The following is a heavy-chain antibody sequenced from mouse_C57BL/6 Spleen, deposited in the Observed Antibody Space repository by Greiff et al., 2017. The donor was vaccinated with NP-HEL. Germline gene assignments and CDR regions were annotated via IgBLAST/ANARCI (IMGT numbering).Heavy chain of an antibody. D-gene: IGHD1-1*01. CDR2: IHPTSGST. J-gene: IGHJ4*01. V-gene: IGHV1-64*01. Sequence: QVQLQQSGAELVKPGASVKLSCKASGCTFTSYWMHWVKQRPGQGLEWIGMIHPTSGSTNYNEKFKSKATLTVDKSSSTAYMQLSSLTSEDSAVYYCAYGSGYPFAMEYWGQGTSVTVS. CDR1: GCTFTSYW. CDR3: AYGSGYPFAMEY.